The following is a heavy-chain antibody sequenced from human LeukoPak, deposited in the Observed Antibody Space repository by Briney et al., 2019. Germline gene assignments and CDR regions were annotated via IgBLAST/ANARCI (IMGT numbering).Heavy chain of an antibody. J-gene: IGHJ3*02. CDR1: GFTFSNYW. CDR3: AKGNDSSGYYYVLLKGDAFDI. Sequence: GGSLRLSCAASGFTFSNYWMSWVRQAPGKGLEWVANIKQDVSEKYYVDSVKGRFTISRDNAKNSLYLQMNSLRAEDTALYYCAKGNDSSGYYYVLLKGDAFDIWGQGTMVTVSS. D-gene: IGHD3-22*01. V-gene: IGHV3-7*03. CDR2: IKQDVSEK.